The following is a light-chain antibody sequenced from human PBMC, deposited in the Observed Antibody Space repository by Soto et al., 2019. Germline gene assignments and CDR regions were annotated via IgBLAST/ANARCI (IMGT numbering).Light chain of an antibody. V-gene: IGKV1-27*01. CDR2: DAS. CDR1: RGIGDY. Sequence: DIQVTQSPSSLSASVGDTVTITCRTSRGIGDYLACYQQKPGKAPKLLIYDASALPTGVPSRFSGSGSGTDFTLTISSLQPEDFAIYYCQKYKSWPLTFGPGTKVDI. J-gene: IGKJ1*01. CDR3: QKYKSWPLT.